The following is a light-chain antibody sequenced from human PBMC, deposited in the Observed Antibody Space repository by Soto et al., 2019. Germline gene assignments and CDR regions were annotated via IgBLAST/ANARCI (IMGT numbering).Light chain of an antibody. CDR3: QQRSSWPPIT. CDR2: GAS. Sequence: EIVMTQSPAILSVSPGERATLSCRASESVSSNLAWYQQKPGQAPRLLISGASTRATGIPARFNGSGSGTDFTLTISSLETEDFAAYYYCQQRSSWPPITFGQGTRLEIK. J-gene: IGKJ5*01. V-gene: IGKV3-15*01. CDR1: ESVSSN.